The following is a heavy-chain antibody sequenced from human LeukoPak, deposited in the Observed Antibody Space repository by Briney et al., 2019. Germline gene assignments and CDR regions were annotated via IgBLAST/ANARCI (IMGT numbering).Heavy chain of an antibody. D-gene: IGHD3-22*01. J-gene: IGHJ5*02. V-gene: IGHV1-18*01. CDR1: GYTFTSYG. CDR3: ARHTYYYDSSGYYYDWFDP. Sequence: ASVKVSCKASGYTFTSYGISWVRQAPGQGLEWMGWISAYNGNTNSAQKLQGRVTMTTDTSTSTAYMELRSLRSDDTAVYYCARHTYYYDSSGYYYDWFDPWGQGTLVTVSS. CDR2: ISAYNGNT.